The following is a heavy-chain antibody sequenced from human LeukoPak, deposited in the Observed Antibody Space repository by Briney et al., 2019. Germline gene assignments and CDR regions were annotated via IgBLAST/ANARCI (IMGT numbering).Heavy chain of an antibody. CDR2: IYYSGST. CDR1: GGSMSNYY. J-gene: IGHJ4*02. CDR3: ARGRYGWLPFDF. D-gene: IGHD3-16*01. V-gene: IGHV4-59*01. Sequence: SETLSLTCTVSGGSMSNYYWNWIRQPPGKGLEWIGCIYYSGSTNYNPSLKSRVTISVDTSKNQFTLKLSSVTAADTAVYYCARGRYGWLPFDFWGQGTLVTVSS.